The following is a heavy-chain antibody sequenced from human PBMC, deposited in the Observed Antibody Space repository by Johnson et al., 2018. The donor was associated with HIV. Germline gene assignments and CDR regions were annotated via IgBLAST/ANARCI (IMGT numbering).Heavy chain of an antibody. CDR2: INSNTDGGTT. CDR3: TTRGFVVVPAANLHAFDI. CDR1: GFTFSNAW. Sequence: VQLVESGGGLVKPGGSLRLSCAASGFTFSNAWMSWVRQAPGKGLEWVGRINSNTDGGTTDYAAPVKGRFTISRDDSKNTLYLQMNSLKTEDTAVYYCTTRGFVVVPAANLHAFDIWGQGTMVTVSS. D-gene: IGHD2-2*01. J-gene: IGHJ3*02. V-gene: IGHV3-15*01.